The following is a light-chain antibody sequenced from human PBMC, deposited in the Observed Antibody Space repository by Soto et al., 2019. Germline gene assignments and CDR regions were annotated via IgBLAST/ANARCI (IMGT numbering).Light chain of an antibody. Sequence: GDRVTITCRASESISTWLAWYQQKPGKAPKLLIYDASSLESGVPSRFSGSVSGTEFTLTISSLQPDDFATYYCQQYDSYSWTFGEGAKVDIK. CDR1: ESISTW. CDR3: QQYDSYSWT. V-gene: IGKV1-5*01. CDR2: DAS. J-gene: IGKJ1*01.